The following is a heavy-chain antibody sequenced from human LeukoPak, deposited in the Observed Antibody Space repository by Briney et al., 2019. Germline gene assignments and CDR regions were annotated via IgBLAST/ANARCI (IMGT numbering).Heavy chain of an antibody. J-gene: IGHJ5*02. V-gene: IGHV3-74*01. CDR3: THLGWFDP. CDR1: GFSLSTFW. Sequence: GGSLRLSCAASGFSLSTFWMHWVRQAPGKGLVWVSRIDYDGSTTTYADSVKGRFTISRDNTKNTLYLQMNSLRAEDTAVYYCTHLGWFDPWGQGTLVTVSS. CDR2: IDYDGSTT.